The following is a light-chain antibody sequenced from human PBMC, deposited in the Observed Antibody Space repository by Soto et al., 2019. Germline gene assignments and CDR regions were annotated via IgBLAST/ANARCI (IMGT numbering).Light chain of an antibody. CDR1: QTISPW. CDR3: QQYKTYFRT. CDR2: KTS. V-gene: IGKV1-5*03. J-gene: IGKJ1*01. Sequence: DIQMTQSPSTLSASVGDRVTITCRASQTISPWLAWYQQKPGKAPRVLIYKTSNLVNGVPPRFGCSGSGTEFSLNISILQPDEFATYYCQQYKTYFRTFGQGTKVEI.